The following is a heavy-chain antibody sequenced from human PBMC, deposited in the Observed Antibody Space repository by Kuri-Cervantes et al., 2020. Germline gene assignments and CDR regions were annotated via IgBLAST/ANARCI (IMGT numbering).Heavy chain of an antibody. D-gene: IGHD2-15*01. Sequence: GEFLKISCAASEFIFSSYEMNLVRQAPGKGLEWVSYISSSGSTIYYADFVKGRFTISRDNSKNTLYLQRNSMRGEDTAVYYCARSVTEGYCSGGSCYRFVGQAYYYYYYYMDVWGKGTTVTVSS. CDR1: EFIFSSYE. CDR2: ISSSGSTI. J-gene: IGHJ6*03. V-gene: IGHV3-48*03. CDR3: ARSVTEGYCSGGSCYRFVGQAYYYYYYYMDV.